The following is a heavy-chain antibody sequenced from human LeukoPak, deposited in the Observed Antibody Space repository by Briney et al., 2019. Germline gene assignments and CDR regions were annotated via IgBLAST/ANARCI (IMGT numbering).Heavy chain of an antibody. CDR3: ARGGEWLVQADWFDP. D-gene: IGHD6-19*01. CDR2: IYPGDYDT. J-gene: IGHJ5*02. Sequence: GESLKISCKGSGYSFTSYWIGWVRQMPGKGLEWMGIIYPGDYDTRYSPSFKGQVTISTDNSISTAYLQWSSLKAPDTAMYYCARGGEWLVQADWFDPWGQGTLVTVSS. CDR1: GYSFTSYW. V-gene: IGHV5-51*01.